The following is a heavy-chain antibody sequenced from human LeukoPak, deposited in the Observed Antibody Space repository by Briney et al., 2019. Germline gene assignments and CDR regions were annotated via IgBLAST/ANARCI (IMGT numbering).Heavy chain of an antibody. CDR1: GFTFSSYW. V-gene: IGHV3-7*03. Sequence: GGSLRLSCAASGFTFSSYWMSWVRQAPGKGLEWVANIKQDGSEKYYVDSVKGRFTISRDNAKNSLYLQMNSLRAEDTALYYCVKHNYGDSGYYLGLEYWGQGTLVTVSS. J-gene: IGHJ4*02. CDR3: VKHNYGDSGYYLGLEY. CDR2: IKQDGSEK. D-gene: IGHD3-22*01.